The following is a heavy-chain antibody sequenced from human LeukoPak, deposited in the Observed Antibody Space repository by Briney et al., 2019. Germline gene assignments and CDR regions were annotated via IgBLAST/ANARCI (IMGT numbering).Heavy chain of an antibody. V-gene: IGHV3-9*03. CDR1: GFTFDDYA. CDR3: AKDKDWGLGYYFDY. Sequence: GRSLRLSCAASGFTFDDYAMHWVRQAPGKGLEWVSGISWNSGSIGYADSVKGRFTISRDNAKNSLYLQMNSLRAEDMALYYCAKDKDWGLGYYFDYWGQGTLVTVSS. J-gene: IGHJ4*02. CDR2: ISWNSGSI. D-gene: IGHD7-27*01.